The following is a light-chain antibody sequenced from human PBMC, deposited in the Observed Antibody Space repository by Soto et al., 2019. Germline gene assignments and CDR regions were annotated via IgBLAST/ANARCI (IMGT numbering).Light chain of an antibody. J-gene: IGLJ3*02. Sequence: QSALTQPPSASGSPGQSVTISCTGTSSDVGAYNYVSWYQQYPGKAPKLMIYEVTKRPSGVPDRFSGSKSGKTASLTVSGLQPEDEADYHCTLYAGSNIWVFGGGTKVTVL. V-gene: IGLV2-8*01. CDR1: SSDVGAYNY. CDR2: EVT. CDR3: TLYAGSNIWV.